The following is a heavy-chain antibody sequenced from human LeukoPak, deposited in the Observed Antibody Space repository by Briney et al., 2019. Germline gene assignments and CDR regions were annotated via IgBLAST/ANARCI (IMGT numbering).Heavy chain of an antibody. J-gene: IGHJ4*02. CDR2: IRKDGSET. V-gene: IGHV3-7*04. Sequence: PGGSLRLSCAASGFTFSNYYMSWARQAPGKGLEWVANIRKDGSETYYVDSVRGRFTISRDNAKNSLYLQINSLRAEDTAVYYCARDRPYYYFDYWGQGAPVTVSS. CDR1: GFTFSNYY. D-gene: IGHD1-26*01. CDR3: ARDRPYYYFDY.